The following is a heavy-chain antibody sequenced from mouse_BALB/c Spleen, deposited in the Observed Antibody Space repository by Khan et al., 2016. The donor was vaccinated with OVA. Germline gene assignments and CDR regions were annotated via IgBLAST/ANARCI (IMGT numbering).Heavy chain of an antibody. J-gene: IGHJ3*01. CDR2: INPGSGDT. Sequence: QVQLKQSGAELVRPGTSVKVSCKASGYAFTDFLIEWLQQRPGQGLEWIGLINPGSGDTNYNEKFKGKATLNANKSSSTAYMQLSSLTSDDSAVYFCARWVYGSWAYWGQGTLVTVSA. CDR3: ARWVYGSWAY. V-gene: IGHV1-54*01. D-gene: IGHD1-1*02. CDR1: GYAFTDFL.